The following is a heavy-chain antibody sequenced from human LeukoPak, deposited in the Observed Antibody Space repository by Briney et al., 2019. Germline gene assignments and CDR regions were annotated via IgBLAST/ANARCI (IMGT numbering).Heavy chain of an antibody. J-gene: IGHJ4*02. D-gene: IGHD1-7*01. CDR1: GGSISSYY. CDR2: MYYRGNT. V-gene: IGHV4-59*12. CDR3: ARLYGNYQNYFDY. Sequence: SETLSLTCTVSGGSISSYYWSWIRQPAGKGLEWVGHMYYRGNTFYNPSLKSRVTISVDTSKNQFSLKLRSVTAADTAVYFCARLYGNYQNYFDYWGQGTLVTVSS.